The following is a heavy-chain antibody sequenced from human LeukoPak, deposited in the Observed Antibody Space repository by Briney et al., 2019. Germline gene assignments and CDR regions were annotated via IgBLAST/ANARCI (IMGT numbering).Heavy chain of an antibody. CDR2: ISSNGGST. V-gene: IGHV3-64*01. D-gene: IGHD5-24*01. J-gene: IGHJ4*02. CDR3: AREARDGYKGYYFDY. CDR1: GFTFSSYA. Sequence: GGSLRLSCEASGFTFSSYAMYWVRQAPGKGLEYVSAISSNGGSTYYANSVKGRFTISRDNSKNTLYLQMGSLRAEDRAVYYCAREARDGYKGYYFDYWGQGTLVTVSS.